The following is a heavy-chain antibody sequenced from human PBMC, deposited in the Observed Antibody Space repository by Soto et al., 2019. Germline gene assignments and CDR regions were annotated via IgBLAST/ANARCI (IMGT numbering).Heavy chain of an antibody. Sequence: EVQLVESGGGLVQPGGSLRLSCAASGFTLSGRSMHWVRQAPGKGLVWVSGIDNAGTDSTYADSVKGRFTSSRDNAKKMLSLQMNSLRVEDTAVYYCARGWFGPDVWGKGTTVTVSS. CDR3: ARGWFGPDV. CDR2: IDNAGTDS. V-gene: IGHV3-74*01. D-gene: IGHD3-10*01. J-gene: IGHJ6*04. CDR1: GFTLSGRS.